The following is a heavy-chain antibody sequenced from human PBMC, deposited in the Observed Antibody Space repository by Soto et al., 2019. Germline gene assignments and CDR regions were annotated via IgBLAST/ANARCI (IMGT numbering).Heavy chain of an antibody. CDR1: GGTFSSYA. V-gene: IGHV1-69*01. CDR2: IIPIFGTA. J-gene: IGHJ5*02. CDR3: ARDYDSSGYYSGNWFDP. Sequence: QVQLVQSGAEVKKPGSSVKVSCKASGGTFSSYAISWVRQAPGQGLEWMGGIIPIFGTANYEQKFQGRVTITADESTSTAYMELSSLRSEDTAVYYCARDYDSSGYYSGNWFDPWGQGTLVTVSS. D-gene: IGHD3-22*01.